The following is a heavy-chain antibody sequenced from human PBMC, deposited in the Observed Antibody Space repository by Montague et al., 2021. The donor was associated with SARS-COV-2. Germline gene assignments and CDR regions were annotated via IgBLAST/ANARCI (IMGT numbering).Heavy chain of an antibody. V-gene: IGHV3-30*18. Sequence: SLRLSCAGSGFSFNDYGTHWVRQAPGKGLEWVAVISYEGSNKYHADSVRGRFTISRDDSKNTLYLQMNSLRPEDTAVYYCAKDRVLLHYGMDVWGQGTTVTVSS. CDR1: GFSFNDYG. CDR3: AKDRVLLHYGMDV. CDR2: ISYEGSNK. J-gene: IGHJ6*02.